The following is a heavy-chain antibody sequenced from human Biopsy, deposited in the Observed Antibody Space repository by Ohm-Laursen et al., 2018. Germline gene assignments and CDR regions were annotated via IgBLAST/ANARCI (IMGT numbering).Heavy chain of an antibody. V-gene: IGHV4-39*01. CDR3: ARDYDTSGYYYVS. D-gene: IGHD3-22*01. CDR2: IFYVGST. CDR1: GGSISNNNYY. Sequence: SDTLSLTCTVSGGSISNNNYYWGWIRQPPGKGLERIGSIFYVGSTHYKPSLKSRVNISVDTSKNQFSLKLNSVTAADTAVYYCARDYDTSGYYYVSWGQGTLVTVSS. J-gene: IGHJ5*02.